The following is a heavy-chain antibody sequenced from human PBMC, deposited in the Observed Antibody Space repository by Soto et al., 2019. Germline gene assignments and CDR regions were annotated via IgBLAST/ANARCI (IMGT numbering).Heavy chain of an antibody. V-gene: IGHV6-1*01. J-gene: IGHJ5*02. D-gene: IGHD1-20*01. CDR3: ARDSPTRITASMRFQP. CDR1: VYTVSSNSVA. Sequence: SQTLSLTCVISVYTVSSNSVAWNWIIQSPSRGLEWLGRTYYRSKWYFDYASSVKSRITIKPDTSKNQFSLQLNSVTPEDTAVYYCARDSPTRITASMRFQPWRQGTLVKVSS. CDR2: TYYRSKWYF.